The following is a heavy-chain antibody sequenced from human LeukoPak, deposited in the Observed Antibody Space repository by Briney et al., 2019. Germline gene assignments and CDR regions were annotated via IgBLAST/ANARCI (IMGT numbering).Heavy chain of an antibody. J-gene: IGHJ3*02. D-gene: IGHD3/OR15-3a*01. CDR3: AREGLGDGFDI. CDR1: GFNLNSFW. Sequence: PGGSLRLSCSASGFNLNSFWMHWVRQAPGKGLVWVSRINSDGRSTTYADSVKGRFTISRDNAKNTLRLQMTSLRVEDTAVYYCAREGLGDGFDIWGQGTMVTVSS. CDR2: INSDGRST. V-gene: IGHV3-74*01.